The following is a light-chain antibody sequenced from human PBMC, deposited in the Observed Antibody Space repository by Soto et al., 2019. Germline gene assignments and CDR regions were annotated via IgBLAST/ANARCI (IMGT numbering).Light chain of an antibody. CDR2: EVS. CDR1: SSDVGGYNY. Sequence: QSALTQPASVSGSPGQSITISCTGTSSDVGGYNYVSWYQQHPGKAPKLMIYEVSNRPSGVSNLFSGSKSGNTASLTISGLQAEDEADYYCSSYTSSSTVFGGGTQLTVL. J-gene: IGLJ2*01. V-gene: IGLV2-14*01. CDR3: SSYTSSSTV.